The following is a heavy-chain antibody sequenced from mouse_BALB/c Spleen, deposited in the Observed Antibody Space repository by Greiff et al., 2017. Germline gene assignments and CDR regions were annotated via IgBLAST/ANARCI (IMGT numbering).Heavy chain of an antibody. J-gene: IGHJ3*01. Sequence: EVQGVESGGGLVQPGGSRKLSCAASGFTFSSFGMHWVRQAPEKGLEWVAYISSGSSTIYYADTVKGRFTISRDNPKNTLFLQMTSLRSEDTAMYYCARGGTAPFAYWGQGTLVTVSA. CDR2: ISSGSSTI. CDR1: GFTFSSFG. V-gene: IGHV5-17*02. D-gene: IGHD2-14*01. CDR3: ARGGTAPFAY.